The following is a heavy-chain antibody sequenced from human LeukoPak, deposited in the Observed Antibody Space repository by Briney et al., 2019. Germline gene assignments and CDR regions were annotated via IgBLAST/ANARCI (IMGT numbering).Heavy chain of an antibody. CDR1: GGSISSYY. V-gene: IGHV4-59*08. D-gene: IGHD3-22*01. Sequence: PSETPSLTCTVSGGSISSYYWSWIRQPPGKGLEWIGYIYYSGSTNYNPSLKSRVTISVDTSKNQFSLKLSSVTAADTAVYYCARRFDSTLSQYYYMDVWGKGTTVTVSS. CDR2: IYYSGST. CDR3: ARRFDSTLSQYYYMDV. J-gene: IGHJ6*03.